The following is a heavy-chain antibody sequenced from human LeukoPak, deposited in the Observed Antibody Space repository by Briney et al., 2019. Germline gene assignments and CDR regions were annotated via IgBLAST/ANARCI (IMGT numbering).Heavy chain of an antibody. D-gene: IGHD3-10*01. V-gene: IGHV1-2*02. Sequence: ASVKVSCKASGYTFTGYYMHWVRQAPGQGLEWMGWINPNSGGTNYAQKFQGRVTMTRDTSITTTYMELSRLRSDDTAVYYCARDRDDYGSGSFYYYYGMDVWGHGTTVTVSS. CDR2: INPNSGGT. J-gene: IGHJ6*02. CDR1: GYTFTGYY. CDR3: ARDRDDYGSGSFYYYYGMDV.